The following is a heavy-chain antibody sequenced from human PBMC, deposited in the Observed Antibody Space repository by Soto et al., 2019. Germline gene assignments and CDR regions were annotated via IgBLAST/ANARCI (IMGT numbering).Heavy chain of an antibody. CDR1: GFTFSDYS. D-gene: IGHD3-22*01. V-gene: IGHV3-7*03. J-gene: IGHJ4*02. Sequence: PGGSLRLSCVATGFTFSDYSMSWIRQAPGKGLEWVANIKQDGSEKYYVDAVKGRFTISRDNAKNSLYLQMNSLRAEDTAVYYCARGAYDYDSSGAPDYWGQGTLVTVSS. CDR2: IKQDGSEK. CDR3: ARGAYDYDSSGAPDY.